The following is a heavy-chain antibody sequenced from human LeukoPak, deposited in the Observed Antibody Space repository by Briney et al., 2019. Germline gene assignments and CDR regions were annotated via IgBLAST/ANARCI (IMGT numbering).Heavy chain of an antibody. CDR2: INPNSGGT. CDR1: GYTFTGYC. Sequence: ASVKVSCKASGYTFTGYCMHWVRQAPGQGLEWMGWINPNSGGTNYAQKFQGRVTMTRDTSISTAYMELSRLRSDDTAVYYCASEVGGLVSDNWFDPWGQGTLVTVSS. CDR3: ASEVGGLVSDNWFDP. D-gene: IGHD2-15*01. J-gene: IGHJ5*02. V-gene: IGHV1-2*02.